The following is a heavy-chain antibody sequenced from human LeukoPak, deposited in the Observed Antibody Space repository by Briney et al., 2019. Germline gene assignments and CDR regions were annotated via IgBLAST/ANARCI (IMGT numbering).Heavy chain of an antibody. CDR2: IYPGDSDT. CDR1: GYSFTSYW. J-gene: IGHJ3*02. CDR3: AIKTGGYYYDSSGRSRAFDI. V-gene: IGHV5-51*01. D-gene: IGHD3-22*01. Sequence: GESLKISCKGSGYSFTSYWIGWVRQMPGKGLEWMGIIYPGDSDTRYSPSFQGQVTISADKSISTAYLQWSSLKASDTAMYYCAIKTGGYYYDSSGRSRAFDIWGQGTMVTVSS.